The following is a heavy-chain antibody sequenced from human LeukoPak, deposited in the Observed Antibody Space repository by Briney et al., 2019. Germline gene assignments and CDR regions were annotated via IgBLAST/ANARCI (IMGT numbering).Heavy chain of an antibody. J-gene: IGHJ4*02. V-gene: IGHV1-69*04. D-gene: IGHD4-23*01. CDR2: IIPILGIA. CDR3: ARGSTVVTPGFDY. Sequence: XRGRIIPILGIANYAQNFQGRVTITADKSTSTAYMELSSLRSEDTAVYYCARGSTVVTPGFDYWGQGTLVTVSS.